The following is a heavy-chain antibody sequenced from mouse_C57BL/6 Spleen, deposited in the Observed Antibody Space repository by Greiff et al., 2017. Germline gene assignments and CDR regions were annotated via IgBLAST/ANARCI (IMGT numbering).Heavy chain of an antibody. Sequence: VKLVESGAELARPGASVKLSCKASGYTFTSYGISWVKQRTGQGLEWIGEIYPRSGNTYYNEKFKGKATLTADKSSSTAYMELRSLTSEDSAVYFCASIYYDDDGVSYWGKGTLVTVSA. CDR1: GYTFTSYG. CDR3: ASIYYDDDGVSY. J-gene: IGHJ3*01. D-gene: IGHD2-4*01. CDR2: IYPRSGNT. V-gene: IGHV1-81*01.